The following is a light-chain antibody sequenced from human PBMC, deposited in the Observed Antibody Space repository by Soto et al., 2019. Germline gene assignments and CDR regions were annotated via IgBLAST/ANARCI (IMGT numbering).Light chain of an antibody. CDR3: QSYDSSLSGSL. CDR1: SSNIGAGYD. Sequence: QSVLTQPPSVAGAPGQRVTISCTGSSSNIGAGYDVHWYQQLPGTAPKLLIYGNSNRPSGVPDRFSGSKSGTSASLAIAGLQAEDEADYYCQSYDSSLSGSLFGGWTQLTVL. J-gene: IGLJ2*01. CDR2: GNS. V-gene: IGLV1-40*01.